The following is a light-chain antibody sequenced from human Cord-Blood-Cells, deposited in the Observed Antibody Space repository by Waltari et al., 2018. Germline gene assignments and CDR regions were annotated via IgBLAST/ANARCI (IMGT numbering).Light chain of an antibody. V-gene: IGLV3-1*01. CDR3: QAWDSSTVV. CDR1: KLGDKY. CDR2: QDS. J-gene: IGLJ2*01. Sequence: SYELTQPPSVSVSPGQTASITCSGDKLGDKYACWYQQKPGQSPVLVIYQDSKRPSGIPERFSASNSGNTAPLPISGTQAMDEADYYCQAWDSSTVVFGGGTKLTVL.